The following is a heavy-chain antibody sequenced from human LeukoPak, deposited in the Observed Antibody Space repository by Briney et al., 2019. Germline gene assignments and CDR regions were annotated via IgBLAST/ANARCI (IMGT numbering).Heavy chain of an antibody. CDR3: ARGNLYTAATIEDY. J-gene: IGHJ4*02. CDR1: GFDFSRYV. CDR2: ISPEGYMK. Sequence: PGGCLRLSCAASGFDFSRYVMHWVRQGPGKGLEWVAVISPEGYMKDYADSVKGRFTVSRDNSKNTVYLQMNSLSAEDTSRYYCARGNLYTAATIEDYWGQGTLVTVS. V-gene: IGHV3-30-3*01. D-gene: IGHD3-16*01.